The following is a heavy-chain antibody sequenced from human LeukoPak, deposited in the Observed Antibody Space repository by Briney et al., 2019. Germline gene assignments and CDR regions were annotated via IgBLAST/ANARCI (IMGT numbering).Heavy chain of an antibody. CDR3: ATYGDHDHNWFDP. CDR2: INHSGST. Sequence: PSETLSLTCAVYGGSFSVYYWSWIRQPPGKGLEWIGEINHSGSTNYNPSLKSRVTVSVDTSNNHFSLKLSSVTAADTAVYYCATYGDHDHNWFDPWGQGTLVTVSS. V-gene: IGHV4-34*01. D-gene: IGHD4-17*01. CDR1: GGSFSVYY. J-gene: IGHJ5*02.